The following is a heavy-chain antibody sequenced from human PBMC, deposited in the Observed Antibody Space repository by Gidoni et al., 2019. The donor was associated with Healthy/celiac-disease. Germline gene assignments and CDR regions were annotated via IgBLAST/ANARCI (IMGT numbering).Heavy chain of an antibody. D-gene: IGHD2-2*01. J-gene: IGHJ3*02. CDR3: AHRYFSSTSCYPFAFDI. V-gene: IGHV2-5*01. Sequence: QITLKESGPTLVKPTQTLTLTCTFSGFPLSTSGVGVGGIRQPPGKALEWLALMYCNDDKSYSPSLKSRLTITKDTSKNQVVLTMTNMDPVDTATYYCAHRYFSSTSCYPFAFDIWGQGTMVTVSS. CDR1: GFPLSTSGVG. CDR2: MYCNDDK.